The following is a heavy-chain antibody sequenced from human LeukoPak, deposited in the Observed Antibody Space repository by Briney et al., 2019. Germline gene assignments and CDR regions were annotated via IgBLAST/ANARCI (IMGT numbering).Heavy chain of an antibody. CDR3: ARARYCSSTSCYGGFDP. Sequence: GGSLRLSCAASGFTLSSYGMHWVRQAPGKGLEWVAVIWYDGSNKYYADSVKGRLTISRDNSKNTLYLQMNSLRAEDTAVYYCARARYCSSTSCYGGFDPWGQGTLVTVSS. CDR2: IWYDGSNK. D-gene: IGHD2-2*01. V-gene: IGHV3-33*01. CDR1: GFTLSSYG. J-gene: IGHJ5*02.